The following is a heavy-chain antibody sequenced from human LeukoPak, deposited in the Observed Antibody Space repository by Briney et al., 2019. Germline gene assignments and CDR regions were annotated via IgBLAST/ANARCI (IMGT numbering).Heavy chain of an antibody. V-gene: IGHV3-21*01. CDR1: GFTLSSYS. CDR2: IGSSSSYI. Sequence: GGSLRLSCAASGFTLSSYSMNWVRQAPGKGLEWVSSIGSSSSYIYYADSVKGRFTISRDNAKNSLYLQMNSLRAEDTAVYYCARAESSGYYPPGYWGQGTLVTVSS. CDR3: ARAESSGYYPPGY. J-gene: IGHJ4*02. D-gene: IGHD3-22*01.